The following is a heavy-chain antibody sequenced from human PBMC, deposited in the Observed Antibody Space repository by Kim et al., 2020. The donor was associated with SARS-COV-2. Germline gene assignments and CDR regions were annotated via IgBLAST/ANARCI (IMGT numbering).Heavy chain of an antibody. Sequence: GGSLRLSCAASGFTVSSNYMSWVRQAPGKGLEWVSIIYSGGSTYYAHSVKGRFTISRDNSKNTLYLQMNSLRAEDTAVYYCARDGGRAGDYYGSGSRDYWGQGTLVTVSS. CDR3: ARDGGRAGDYYGSGSRDY. CDR1: GFTVSSNY. CDR2: IYSGGST. V-gene: IGHV3-66*01. D-gene: IGHD3-10*01. J-gene: IGHJ4*02.